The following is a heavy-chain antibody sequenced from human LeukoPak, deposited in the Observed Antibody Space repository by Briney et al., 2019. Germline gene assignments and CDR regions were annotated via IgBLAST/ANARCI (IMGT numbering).Heavy chain of an antibody. Sequence: GGSLRLSCTASGFTFSSYAMHWVRQAPGKGLEWVANIKQDGSEKYYVDSVKGRFTISRDNAKNSLYLQMNSLRAEDTAVYYCARDRYSSGWPGDAFDIWGQGTMVTVSS. CDR2: IKQDGSEK. CDR3: ARDRYSSGWPGDAFDI. V-gene: IGHV3-7*01. D-gene: IGHD6-19*01. CDR1: GFTFSSYA. J-gene: IGHJ3*02.